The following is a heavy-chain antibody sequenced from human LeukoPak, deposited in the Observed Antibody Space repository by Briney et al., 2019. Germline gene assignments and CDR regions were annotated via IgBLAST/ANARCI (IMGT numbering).Heavy chain of an antibody. D-gene: IGHD3-16*02. V-gene: IGHV3-23*01. Sequence: PGGSLRLSCAASGFTFSSYAMNWVRQAPGRGLEWVSSIRGSDGSTYYADFVKGRFTISRDNSKNTLHLQMNSLRAEDTAVYYCAKSLGVGAYTRYKGFDQWGQGTLVTVSS. CDR3: AKSLGVGAYTRYKGFDQ. J-gene: IGHJ4*02. CDR2: IRGSDGST. CDR1: GFTFSSYA.